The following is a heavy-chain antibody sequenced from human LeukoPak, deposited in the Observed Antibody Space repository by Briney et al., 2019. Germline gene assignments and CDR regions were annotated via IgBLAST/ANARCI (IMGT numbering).Heavy chain of an antibody. D-gene: IGHD3-16*01. V-gene: IGHV1-69*06. CDR3: ARGVGGLGNMDV. J-gene: IGHJ6*03. CDR1: GGTFSSYA. CDR2: IIPIFGTA. Sequence: SVKVSCQASGGTFSSYAISWVRQPPGQGLEGMGGIIPIFGTANYAQKLQGRVTITADKSTSTAYMELSSLRSDDTAVYYCARGVGGLGNMDVWGEGTTVIVSS.